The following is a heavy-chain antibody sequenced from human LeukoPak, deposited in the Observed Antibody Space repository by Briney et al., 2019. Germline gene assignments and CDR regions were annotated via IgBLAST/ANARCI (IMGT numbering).Heavy chain of an antibody. CDR3: AREGTANWFDP. V-gene: IGHV4-61*01. J-gene: IGHJ5*02. Sequence: PSETLSLTCTVSGGSVSSGSYYWSWIRQPPGKGLEWIGYIYYSGSTNYNPSLKSRVTISVDTSKNQFSLKLRSVTAADTAVYYCAREGTANWFDPWGQGTLVTVSS. CDR2: IYYSGST. CDR1: GGSVSSGSYY. D-gene: IGHD2-21*02.